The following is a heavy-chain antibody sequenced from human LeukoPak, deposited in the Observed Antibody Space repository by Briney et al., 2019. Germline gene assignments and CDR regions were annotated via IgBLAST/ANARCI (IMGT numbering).Heavy chain of an antibody. V-gene: IGHV3-7*01. J-gene: IGHJ4*02. D-gene: IGHD6-13*01. CDR3: ARDKAHLAAAGFIDY. CDR2: IKQDGSEK. Sequence: GGSLRLSCVASGFTLSSYWMSWVCQAPGKGLEWVANIKQDGSEKYYVDSVMGRFSISRDNAKNSLYLQMNSLGAEDTAVYYCARDKAHLAAAGFIDYWGQGTLVTVSS. CDR1: GFTLSSYW.